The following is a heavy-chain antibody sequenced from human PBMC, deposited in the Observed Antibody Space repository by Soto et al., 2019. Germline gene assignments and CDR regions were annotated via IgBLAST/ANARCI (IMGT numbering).Heavy chain of an antibody. J-gene: IGHJ4*02. D-gene: IGHD3-16*02. CDR3: ARDNIGGVIAVFDY. CDR2: ISAYNGNT. V-gene: IGHV1-18*01. Sequence: ASVKVSCKASGYTLTSYGISWVRQAPGQGLEWMGWISAYNGNTNYAQKLQGRVTMTTDTSTSTAYMELRSLRSDDTAVYYCARDNIGGVIAVFDYWGQGTLVTVSS. CDR1: GYTLTSYG.